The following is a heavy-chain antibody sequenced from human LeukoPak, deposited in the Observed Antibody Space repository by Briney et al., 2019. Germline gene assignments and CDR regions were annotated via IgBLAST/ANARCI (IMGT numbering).Heavy chain of an antibody. J-gene: IGHJ4*02. V-gene: IGHV3-23*01. CDR2: ISGSGGST. Sequence: AGGSLRLSCAASGFTFSSYAMSWVRQAPGKGLEWVSAISGSGGSTYYADSVKGRFTISRDNSKNTLYLQMNSLRAEDTAVYYCARSWYGIAVADTPGYWGQGTLVTVSS. CDR3: ARSWYGIAVADTPGY. CDR1: GFTFSSYA. D-gene: IGHD6-19*01.